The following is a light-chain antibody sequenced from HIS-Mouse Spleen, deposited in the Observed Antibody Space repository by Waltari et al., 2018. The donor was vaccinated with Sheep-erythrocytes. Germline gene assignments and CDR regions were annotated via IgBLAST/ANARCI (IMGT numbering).Light chain of an antibody. Sequence: QSALTQPRSVSGSPGQSVTISCTGTSSDAGCYNYVSWYQQHPSKAPKLMIYDVSKRPSGVPDRFSGSKSGNTASLTISGLQAEDEADYYCCSYAGSYNHVFATGTKVTVL. V-gene: IGLV2-11*01. J-gene: IGLJ1*01. CDR3: CSYAGSYNHV. CDR2: DVS. CDR1: SSDAGCYNY.